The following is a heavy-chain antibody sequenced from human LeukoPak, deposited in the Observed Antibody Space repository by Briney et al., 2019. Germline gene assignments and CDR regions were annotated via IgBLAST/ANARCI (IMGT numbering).Heavy chain of an antibody. CDR3: VGEEYGTGSYYKSSD. CDR2: MYVTGSYTGTT. Sequence: PSETLSLTCIVSDGSISSSSFYWGWIRQPPGKGWEGNGSMYVTGSYTGTTYYNPSLESRVTVSVDTSKNLCSLKLTSVTAADTAVYYCVGEEYGTGSYYKSSDWGQGTLVTVSS. J-gene: IGHJ4*02. V-gene: IGHV4-39*01. D-gene: IGHD3-10*01. CDR1: DGSISSSSFY.